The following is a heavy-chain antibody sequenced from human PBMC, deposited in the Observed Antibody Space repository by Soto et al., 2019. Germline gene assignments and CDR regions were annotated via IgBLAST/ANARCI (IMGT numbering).Heavy chain of an antibody. CDR3: ASIVAAAANAFDI. D-gene: IGHD6-13*01. CDR1: GYSFTKYW. CDR2: SYPVDPET. J-gene: IGHJ3*02. V-gene: IGHV5-51*01. Sequence: VESLKLSRKGSGYSFTKYWIGRVRQMPGKGLEWMGISYPVDPETRYIPSFQGQVTIPVDKSISTAYLPWSSLKASDTALYYSASIVAAAANAFDIWGQGTMVTVS.